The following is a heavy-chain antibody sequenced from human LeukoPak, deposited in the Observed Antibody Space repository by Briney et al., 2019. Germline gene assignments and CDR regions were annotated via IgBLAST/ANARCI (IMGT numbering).Heavy chain of an antibody. CDR3: ARVLKYYYDSSGYDDAFDI. V-gene: IGHV1-2*02. CDR2: INPNSGGT. CDR1: GYTFTGYY. Sequence: ASVKVSCKASGYTFTGYYTHWVRQAPGQGLEWMGWINPNSGGTNYAQKFQGRVTMTRDTSISTAYMELSRLRSDDTAVYYCARVLKYYYDSSGYDDAFDIWGQGTMVTVSS. J-gene: IGHJ3*02. D-gene: IGHD3-22*01.